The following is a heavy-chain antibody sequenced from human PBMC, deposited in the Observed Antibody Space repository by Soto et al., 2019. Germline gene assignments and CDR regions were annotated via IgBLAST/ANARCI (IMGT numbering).Heavy chain of an antibody. J-gene: IGHJ6*02. Sequence: EVQLLESGGGLVQPGGSLRLSCAASGFTFSSYAMSWVRQAPGKGLEWVSAISGSGGSTYYADSVKGRFTISRDNSKNTLYLQMNSLRAEDMAVYYCAKVYYGSPGTTVTVNGMDVWGQGTTVTVSS. D-gene: IGHD4-17*01. CDR3: AKVYYGSPGTTVTVNGMDV. CDR2: ISGSGGST. CDR1: GFTFSSYA. V-gene: IGHV3-23*01.